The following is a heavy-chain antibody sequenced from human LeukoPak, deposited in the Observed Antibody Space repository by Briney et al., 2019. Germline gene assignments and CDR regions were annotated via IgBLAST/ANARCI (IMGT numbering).Heavy chain of an antibody. CDR3: ARHERVGSLIDY. CDR1: GYIFTNYW. D-gene: IGHD1-26*01. CDR2: IFPGNSDT. J-gene: IGHJ4*02. Sequence: AGDSLKISCKTSGYIFTNYWVAWVRQMPGKGLEWMGFIFPGNSDTRYGPSFQGQVTISADKSISTAYLQWSSLKASDTAMYYCARHERVGSLIDYWGQGTLVTVSS. V-gene: IGHV5-51*01.